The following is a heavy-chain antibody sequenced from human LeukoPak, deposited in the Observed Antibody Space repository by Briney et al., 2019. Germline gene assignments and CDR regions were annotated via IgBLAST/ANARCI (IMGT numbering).Heavy chain of an antibody. CDR1: GFTFSSYS. V-gene: IGHV3-21*01. J-gene: IGHJ4*02. CDR3: ARDFVSDIVVVPAAPCGY. Sequence: GGSLRLSCAASGFTFSSYSMNWVRQAPGKGLEWVSSISSSSSYIYYVDSVKGRFTISRDNAKNSLYLQMNSLRAEDTAVYYCARDFVSDIVVVPAAPCGYWGQGTLVTVSS. D-gene: IGHD2-2*01. CDR2: ISSSSSYI.